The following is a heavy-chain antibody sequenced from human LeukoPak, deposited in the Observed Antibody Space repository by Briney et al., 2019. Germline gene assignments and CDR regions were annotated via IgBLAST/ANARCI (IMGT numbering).Heavy chain of an antibody. J-gene: IGHJ3*02. CDR3: AKDPNGDYIGAFDI. V-gene: IGHV3-23*01. CDR1: GFTFNSYA. CDR2: ISGRDSST. D-gene: IGHD4-17*01. Sequence: GGSLRLSCAAPGFTFNSYAMNWVRQAPGKGLEWVSAISGRDSSTYYADSVKGRFSLSRDNSKNALHLQMNSLRAEDTAVYYCAKDPNGDYIGAFDIWGQGTMVTVSS.